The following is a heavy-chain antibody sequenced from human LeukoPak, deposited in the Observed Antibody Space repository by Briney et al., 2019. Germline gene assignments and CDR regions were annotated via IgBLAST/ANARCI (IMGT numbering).Heavy chain of an antibody. Sequence: GGSLRLSCAASGFTFSGYWMSWLRQAPGKGLEWVANIKQDGSEKYYVDSVRGRFTISRDNAKNSLYLQMNTLRAEDTAIYYCARFGPWIQLWTSLDYWGQGTLVIVSS. CDR3: ARFGPWIQLWTSLDY. CDR1: GFTFSGYW. CDR2: IKQDGSEK. V-gene: IGHV3-7*01. J-gene: IGHJ4*02. D-gene: IGHD5-18*01.